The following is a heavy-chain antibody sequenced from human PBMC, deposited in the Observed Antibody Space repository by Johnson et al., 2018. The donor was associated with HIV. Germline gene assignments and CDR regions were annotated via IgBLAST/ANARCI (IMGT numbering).Heavy chain of an antibody. CDR1: GFIFSSYA. Sequence: VQLLESGGGLVQPGGSLRLSCAASGFIFSSYAMHWVRQAPGKGLEYVSAINSNGGSTFYANSVKGRFTISRDNSRNTLFLQMGRLGAEDTAVYYCAREGWQLVPLRGAFDIWGQGTMVTVSS. CDR3: AREGWQLVPLRGAFDI. D-gene: IGHD6-6*01. V-gene: IGHV3-64*01. CDR2: INSNGGST. J-gene: IGHJ3*02.